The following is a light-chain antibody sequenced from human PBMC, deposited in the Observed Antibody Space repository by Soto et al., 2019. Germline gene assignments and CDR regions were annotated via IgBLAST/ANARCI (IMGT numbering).Light chain of an antibody. V-gene: IGKV1-27*01. CDR1: QGINNY. CDR2: ATS. Sequence: DILMTQSPSSLSASVGDRVTITCRASQGINNYLAWYHQKPGKVPNLLIYATSTLQSGVPSRFSGSGFGTDFTLTISSLQPEDVGTYYWQKYDGAPWTFGQGTKVEVK. J-gene: IGKJ1*01. CDR3: QKYDGAPWT.